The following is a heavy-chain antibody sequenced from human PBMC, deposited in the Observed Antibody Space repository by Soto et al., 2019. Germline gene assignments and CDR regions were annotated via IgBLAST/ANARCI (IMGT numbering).Heavy chain of an antibody. Sequence: ASVKVSCKASGYTFTSYYMHWLRQAPGQGLEWMGIINPSGGSTSYAQKFQGRVTMTRDTSTSTVYMELSSLRSEDTAVYYCAREGYIAAEQNWFDPWGQGALVTVSS. CDR3: AREGYIAAEQNWFDP. D-gene: IGHD6-13*01. CDR2: INPSGGST. CDR1: GYTFTSYY. J-gene: IGHJ5*02. V-gene: IGHV1-46*01.